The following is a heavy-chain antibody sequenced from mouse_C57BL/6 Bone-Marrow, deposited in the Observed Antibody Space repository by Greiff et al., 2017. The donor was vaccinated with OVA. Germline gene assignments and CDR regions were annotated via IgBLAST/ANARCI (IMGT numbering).Heavy chain of an antibody. CDR2: IYPGSGST. D-gene: IGHD1-1*01. CDR3: AREGIYYYGSWYCDV. CDR1: GYTFTSYW. Sequence: VQLQQPGAELVKPGASVKMSCKASGYTFTSYWITWVKQRPGQGLEWIGDIYPGSGSTNYNEKFKSKATLTVDTSSSTAYMQRSSLTSEDSAVYDCAREGIYYYGSWYCDVWGTGTTVTVSS. J-gene: IGHJ1*03. V-gene: IGHV1-55*01.